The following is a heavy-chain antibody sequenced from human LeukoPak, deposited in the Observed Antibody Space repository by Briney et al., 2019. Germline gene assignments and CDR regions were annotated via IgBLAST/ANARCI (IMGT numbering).Heavy chain of an antibody. D-gene: IGHD6-19*01. Sequence: GGSLRLSCAASGFTFSSYAMSWVRQAPVKGLEWVSAISGSGGSTYYADSVKGRFTISRDNSKNSLYLQMNSLRAEDTAVYYCAKGDSGLPGVPDYWGQRTLVTVSS. CDR3: AKGDSGLPGVPDY. CDR1: GFTFSSYA. J-gene: IGHJ4*02. CDR2: ISGSGGST. V-gene: IGHV3-23*01.